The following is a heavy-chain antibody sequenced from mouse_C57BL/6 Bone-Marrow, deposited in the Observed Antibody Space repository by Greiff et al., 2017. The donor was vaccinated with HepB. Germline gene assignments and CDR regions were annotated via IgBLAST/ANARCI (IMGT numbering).Heavy chain of an antibody. CDR3: ARRGEYYSNYGTY. CDR2: INPNNGGT. V-gene: IGHV1-18*01. CDR1: GYTFTDYN. D-gene: IGHD2-5*01. J-gene: IGHJ3*01. Sequence: EVQLQQSGPELVKPGASVKIPCKASGYTFTDYNMDWVKQSHGKSLEWIGDINPNNGGTIYNQKFKGKATLTVDKSSSTAYMELRSLTSEDTAVYYCARRGEYYSNYGTYWGQGTLVAVSA.